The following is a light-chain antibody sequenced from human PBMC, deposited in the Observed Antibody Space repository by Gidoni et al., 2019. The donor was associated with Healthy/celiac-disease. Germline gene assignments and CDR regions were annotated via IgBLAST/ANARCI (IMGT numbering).Light chain of an antibody. V-gene: IGKV3-15*01. CDR3: QQYNNWLSWT. CDR2: GAS. CDR1: QSVSSN. Sequence: EIVMTQSPATLSVSPGERATLSCRASQSVSSNLAWYQQQPGQAPRLLIYGASTRATGIPARFSGSGSGTEFTLTISSLQSEDFAVYYCQQYNNWLSWTFGQGTKLEIK. J-gene: IGKJ2*02.